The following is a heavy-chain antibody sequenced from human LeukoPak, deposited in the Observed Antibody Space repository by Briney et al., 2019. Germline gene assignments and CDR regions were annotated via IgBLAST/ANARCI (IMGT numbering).Heavy chain of an antibody. J-gene: IGHJ6*03. CDR2: IYYSGST. Sequence: SETLSLTCTVSGGSISSYYWSWIRQPPGKGLEWIGLIYYSGSTNYNPSLKSRVTISVDTSKNQFSLKLNSVTAADTAVYYCARTTMVRGTYYMDVWGKGTTVTVSS. CDR3: ARTTMVRGTYYMDV. CDR1: GGSISSYY. V-gene: IGHV4-59*01. D-gene: IGHD3-10*01.